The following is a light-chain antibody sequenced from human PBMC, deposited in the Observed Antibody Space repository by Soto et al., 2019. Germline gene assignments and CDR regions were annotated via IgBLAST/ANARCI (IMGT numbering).Light chain of an antibody. V-gene: IGLV1-44*01. CDR1: ISNVGRNT. J-gene: IGLJ2*01. CDR2: DNN. Sequence: QSVLTQPPSASGTPGQRVTISCSGGISNVGRNTVNWYQQLPGTAPKLLIYDNNQRPSGVPARFSGSKSGTSASLAISGLQSEDEADYFCAAWDGRLNGPVFGGGTKLTVL. CDR3: AAWDGRLNGPV.